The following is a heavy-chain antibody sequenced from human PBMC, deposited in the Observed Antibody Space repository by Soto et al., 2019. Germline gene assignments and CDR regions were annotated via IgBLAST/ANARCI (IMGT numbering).Heavy chain of an antibody. V-gene: IGHV3-30-3*01. CDR2: ISYDGSNK. CDR1: GFTFSSYA. J-gene: IGHJ4*02. D-gene: IGHD5-12*01. Sequence: PGGSLRLSCAASGFTFSSYAMHWVRQAPGKGLEWVAVISYDGSNKYYADSVKGRFTISRDNSKNTLYLQMNSLRAEDTAVYYCARDGWLQLRSVYWGQGTLVTVSS. CDR3: ARDGWLQLRSVY.